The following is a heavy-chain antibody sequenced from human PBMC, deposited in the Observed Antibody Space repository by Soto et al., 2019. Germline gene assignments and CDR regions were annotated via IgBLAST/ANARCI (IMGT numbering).Heavy chain of an antibody. CDR3: ARPSYSKSFKSSFEI. J-gene: IGHJ3*02. Sequence: GESLKISCKGSGYSFTNYWIGWVRQMPGKGLEWMGIIYPGDSDIRYSPSFQGQVTISADKSISTAYLQWSSLKASDTAMYYCARPSYSKSFKSSFEIWGQGTMVTVSS. CDR2: IYPGDSDI. D-gene: IGHD1-26*01. V-gene: IGHV5-51*01. CDR1: GYSFTNYW.